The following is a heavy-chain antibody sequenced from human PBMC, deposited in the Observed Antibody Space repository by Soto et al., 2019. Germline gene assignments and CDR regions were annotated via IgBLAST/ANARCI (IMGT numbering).Heavy chain of an antibody. CDR3: ARVERYSTYEYFDF. D-gene: IGHD5-12*01. V-gene: IGHV2-26*01. CDR1: GFSLSHIRVG. CDR2: VFSNDAK. Sequence: SGPTLVNPTETLTLTCTVSGFSLSHIRVGVGWIRQPPGKALEWLAHVFSNDAKSYSPSLKGRLTISRDTFRSQVVLTMTNVDPVDTATYFCARVERYSTYEYFDFWGQGTLVTVSS. J-gene: IGHJ4*02.